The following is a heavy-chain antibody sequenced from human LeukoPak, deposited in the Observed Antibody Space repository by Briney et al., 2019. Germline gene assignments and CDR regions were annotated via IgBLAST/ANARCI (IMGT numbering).Heavy chain of an antibody. V-gene: IGHV3-23*01. CDR1: GFTFSSYA. Sequence: QLGASLRLSCAASGFTFSSYAMSWVRQAPGKGLEWVSAISGGGGSTYYADSVKGRFTISRDNSKNTLYLQMNSLRAEDTAVYYCATPGYGDYFFDYWGQGTLVTVSS. CDR3: ATPGYGDYFFDY. CDR2: ISGGGGST. J-gene: IGHJ4*02. D-gene: IGHD4-17*01.